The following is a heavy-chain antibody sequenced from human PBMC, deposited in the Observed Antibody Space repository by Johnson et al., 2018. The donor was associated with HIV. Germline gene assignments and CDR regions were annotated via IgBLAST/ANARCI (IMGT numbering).Heavy chain of an antibody. CDR3: ARDLNHGDTGGGAFDI. J-gene: IGHJ3*02. CDR2: ISYDGSRK. CDR1: GFTFSSYA. V-gene: IGHV3-30*04. Sequence: QVQLVESGGGVVQPGRSLRLSCAASGFTFSSYAMYWVRQAPGKGLEWVAVISYDGSRKYQADSVKGRFPISSDNSKSTLYLQMNSQRAEDTAVYYCARDLNHGDTGGGAFDIWGQGTMVTVSS. D-gene: IGHD1-14*01.